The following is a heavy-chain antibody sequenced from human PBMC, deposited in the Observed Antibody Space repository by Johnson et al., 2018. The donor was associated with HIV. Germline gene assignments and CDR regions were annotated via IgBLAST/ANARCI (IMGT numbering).Heavy chain of an antibody. V-gene: IGHV3-15*01. CDR3: ARDITPHKEGDAFDI. D-gene: IGHD1-14*01. CDR1: GFTFSNAW. J-gene: IGHJ3*02. CDR2: IKSKTDGGTT. Sequence: VQLVESGGGVVQPGRSLRLSCAASGFTFSNAWMTWVRQAPGKGLEWVGRIKSKTDGGTTDYAAPVKGRFTISRDDSKNTLYLQMNSLKTEDTAVYYCARDITPHKEGDAFDIWGQGTMVTVSS.